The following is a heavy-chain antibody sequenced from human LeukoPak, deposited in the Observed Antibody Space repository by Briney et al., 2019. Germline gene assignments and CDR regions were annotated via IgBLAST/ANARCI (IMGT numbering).Heavy chain of an antibody. CDR1: GYSFTSYW. D-gene: IGHD2-2*01. J-gene: IGHJ6*02. CDR2: IDPSDCYT. V-gene: IGHV5-10-1*01. Sequence: GESLRSSCKGSGYSFTSYWISWVRQMPGKGLEWMGRIDPSDCYTNYSPSFQGHVTISADKSISTAYLQWSSLKASDTAMYYCARQPGYCSSTSCPPPPYYYYGMDVWGQGTTVTVSS. CDR3: ARQPGYCSSTSCPPPPYYYYGMDV.